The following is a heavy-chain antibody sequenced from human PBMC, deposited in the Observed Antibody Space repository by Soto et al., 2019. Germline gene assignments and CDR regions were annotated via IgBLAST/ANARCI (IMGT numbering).Heavy chain of an antibody. CDR3: AKEMSPSSQSYDILTGYYKSPVDFDY. J-gene: IGHJ4*02. V-gene: IGHV3-23*01. Sequence: GGSLRLSCAASGFTFSSYAMSWVRQAPGKGLEWVSAISGSGGSTYYADSVKGRFTISRDNSKNTLYLQMNSLRAEDTAVYYCAKEMSPSSQSYDILTGYYKSPVDFDYWGQGTLVTVSS. D-gene: IGHD3-9*01. CDR2: ISGSGGST. CDR1: GFTFSSYA.